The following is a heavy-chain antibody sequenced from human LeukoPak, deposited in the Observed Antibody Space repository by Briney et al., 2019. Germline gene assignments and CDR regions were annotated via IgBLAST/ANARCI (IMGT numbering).Heavy chain of an antibody. Sequence: SETLSLTCAVYGGSFSGYYWSWIRQPPGKGLEWIGEINHSGSTNYNPSLKSRVTISVDTSKNQFSLKLSSVTAADMAVYYCARASGDYFDYWGQGTLVTVSS. CDR1: GGSFSGYY. D-gene: IGHD7-27*01. CDR3: ARASGDYFDY. CDR2: INHSGST. V-gene: IGHV4-34*01. J-gene: IGHJ4*02.